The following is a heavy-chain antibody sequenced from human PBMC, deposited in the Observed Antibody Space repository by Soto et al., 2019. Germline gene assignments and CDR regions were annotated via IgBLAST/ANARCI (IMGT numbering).Heavy chain of an antibody. Sequence: PGGSLRLSCSGSGFTLSDHYIYWVLHAPVKGLEWVGRSRDKAQGYSTEYDASVKGRFTTSRDDSKNSVYLQMNSLSAEDTDVYYCEKVGVGYYPEKWGRGTLVPVSS. CDR2: SRDKAQGYST. V-gene: IGHV3-72*01. CDR1: GFTLSDHY. J-gene: IGHJ4*02. CDR3: EKVGVGYYPEK. D-gene: IGHD3-22*01.